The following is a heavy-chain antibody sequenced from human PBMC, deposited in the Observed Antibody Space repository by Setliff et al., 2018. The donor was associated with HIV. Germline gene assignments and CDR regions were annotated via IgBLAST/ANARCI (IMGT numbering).Heavy chain of an antibody. CDR3: AKQGYSDSLYAFGV. J-gene: IGHJ3*01. CDR2: IHPNTGST. CDR1: GYTFTAYY. V-gene: IGHV1-2*06. D-gene: IGHD1-26*01. Sequence: ASVKVSCKTSGYTFTAYYIYWVRQAPGHGLELMGRIHPNTGSTDYLQEFQGRVTITRDTSMSTVYMALTGLTSDDTAAYYCAKQGYSDSLYAFGVWGQGTMVTVSS.